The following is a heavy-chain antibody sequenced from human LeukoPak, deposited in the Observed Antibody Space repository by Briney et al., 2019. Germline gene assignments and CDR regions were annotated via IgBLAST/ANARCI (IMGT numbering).Heavy chain of an antibody. Sequence: GASVKVSCKASGYTFTSYGISWVRQAPGQGLEGMGWISAYNGNTNYAQKLQGRVTMTTDTSTSTAYMELRSLRSDDTAVYYCARDRDMATIVGAFDIWGQGTMVTVSS. CDR2: ISAYNGNT. V-gene: IGHV1-18*01. CDR3: ARDRDMATIVGAFDI. D-gene: IGHD5-24*01. J-gene: IGHJ3*02. CDR1: GYTFTSYG.